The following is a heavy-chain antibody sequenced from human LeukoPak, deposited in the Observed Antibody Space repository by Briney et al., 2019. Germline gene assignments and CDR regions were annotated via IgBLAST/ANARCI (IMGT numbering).Heavy chain of an antibody. D-gene: IGHD7-27*01. CDR1: GFTFSSYW. J-gene: IGHJ2*01. V-gene: IGHV3-21*01. CDR2: ISSSSSYI. CDR3: ARGRTGEPNWYFDL. Sequence: PGGSLRLSCAASGFTFSSYWMSWVRQAPGKGLEWVSSISSSSSYIYYADSVKGRFTISRDNAKNSLYLQMNSLRAEDTAVYYCARGRTGEPNWYFDLWGRGTLVTVSS.